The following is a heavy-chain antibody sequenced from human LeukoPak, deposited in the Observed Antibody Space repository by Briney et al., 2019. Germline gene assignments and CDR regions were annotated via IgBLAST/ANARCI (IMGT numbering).Heavy chain of an antibody. J-gene: IGHJ4*02. CDR1: GGSISSGSYY. CDR2: IYTSGST. Sequence: SSETLSLTCTVSGGSISSGSYYWSWIRQPAGKGLEWIGRIYTSGSTSYNPSLKSRVTISVDTSKNQFSLKLSSVTAADTAVYYCARDPDYWGQGTLVTVSS. V-gene: IGHV4-61*02. CDR3: ARDPDY.